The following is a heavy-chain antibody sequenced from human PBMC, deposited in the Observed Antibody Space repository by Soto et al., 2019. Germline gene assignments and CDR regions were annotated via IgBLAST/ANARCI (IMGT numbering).Heavy chain of an antibody. CDR1: GFTFGDYA. V-gene: IGHV3-49*03. CDR2: IRSKAYGGTT. Sequence: GGSLRLSCTASGFTFGDYAMSWFRQAPGKGLEWVGFIRSKAYGGTTEYAASVKGRFTISRDDSKSIAYLQMKSLKTEDTAVYYCFGNGPPERSKGVGYFDLWGRGTLVTVSS. CDR3: FGNGPPERSKGVGYFDL. J-gene: IGHJ2*01. D-gene: IGHD2-8*01.